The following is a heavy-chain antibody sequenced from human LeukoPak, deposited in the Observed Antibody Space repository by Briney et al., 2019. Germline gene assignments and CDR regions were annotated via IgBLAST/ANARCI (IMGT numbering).Heavy chain of an antibody. CDR2: IVGGAGGT. Sequence: GGSLRLSCAASGFTFSSYAMSWVRQAPGKGLEWVSGIVGGAGGTYYADSVKGGFTISRDNSKNTLYLQMNSLRAEDTAVYYCAHGSMYQLDYWGQGTLVTVSS. V-gene: IGHV3-23*01. CDR3: AHGSMYQLDY. D-gene: IGHD2-2*01. CDR1: GFTFSSYA. J-gene: IGHJ4*02.